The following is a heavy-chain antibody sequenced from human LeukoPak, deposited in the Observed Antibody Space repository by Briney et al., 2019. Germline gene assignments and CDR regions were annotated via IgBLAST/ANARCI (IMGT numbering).Heavy chain of an antibody. J-gene: IGHJ5*02. D-gene: IGHD5-18*01. V-gene: IGHV3-23*01. CDR3: AKDTAMVYNWFDP. CDR1: GFTFSRYW. CDR2: ISGSGGST. Sequence: GGSLRLSCAASGFTFSRYWMHWVRQAPGKGLEWVSAISGSGGSTYYAVSVKGRFTISRDNSKNTLYLQMNSLRAEDTAVYYCAKDTAMVYNWFDPWGQGTLVTVSS.